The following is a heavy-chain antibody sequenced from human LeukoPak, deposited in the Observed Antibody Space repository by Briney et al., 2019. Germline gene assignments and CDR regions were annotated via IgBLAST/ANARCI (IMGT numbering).Heavy chain of an antibody. J-gene: IGHJ4*02. Sequence: SETLSLTCTVSGGSISSGGYYWSWIRQHPGKGLEWIGYIYYSGSTYYNPSLKSRVTISVDTSKNQFSLKLSSVTAAGTAVYYCASSRGYSYGNRRDDYWGQGTLVTVSS. CDR1: GGSISSGGYY. V-gene: IGHV4-31*03. CDR2: IYYSGST. CDR3: ASSRGYSYGNRRDDY. D-gene: IGHD5-18*01.